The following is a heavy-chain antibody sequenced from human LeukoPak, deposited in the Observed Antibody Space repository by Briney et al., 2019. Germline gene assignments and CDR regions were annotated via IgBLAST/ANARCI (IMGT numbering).Heavy chain of an antibody. J-gene: IGHJ4*02. D-gene: IGHD3-9*01. CDR2: MCYSGST. CDR3: ARGSHNILS. V-gene: IGHV4-59*01. CDR1: GASMTSNY. Sequence: SETLSLTCTVSGASMTSNYWSWIRQPPGKGLEWIGFMCYSGSTNYNPSLKSRVTISVDTSKNQFSPKLTSVTAADTAVYYCARGSHNILSWGQGTLVTVSS.